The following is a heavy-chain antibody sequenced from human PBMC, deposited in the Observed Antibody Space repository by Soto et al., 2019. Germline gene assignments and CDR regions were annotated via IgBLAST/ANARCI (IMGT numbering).Heavy chain of an antibody. D-gene: IGHD6-6*01. CDR3: ARDKYSSSSGNYYYYYYYGMDV. CDR1: GYTFTGYY. V-gene: IGHV1-2*04. J-gene: IGHJ6*02. Sequence: ASVKVSCKASGYTFTGYYMHWVRQAPGQGLEWMGWINPNSGGTNYAQKFQGWVTMTRDTPISTAYMELSRLRSDDTAVYYCARDKYSSSSGNYYYYYYYGMDVWGQGTTVTVSS. CDR2: INPNSGGT.